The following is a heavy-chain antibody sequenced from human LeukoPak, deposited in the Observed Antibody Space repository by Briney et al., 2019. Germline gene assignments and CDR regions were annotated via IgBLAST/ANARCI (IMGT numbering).Heavy chain of an antibody. CDR3: ARGPVGAFDY. D-gene: IGHD1-26*01. CDR2: IYYSGST. Sequence: SETLSLTCTVSGGSISSYYWSWIRQPPGKGLEWIGHIYYSGSTNYNPSLKSRVTISVDTSKNQFSLKLSSATAADTAVYYCARGPVGAFDYWGQGTLVTVSS. CDR1: GGSISSYY. V-gene: IGHV4-59*01. J-gene: IGHJ4*02.